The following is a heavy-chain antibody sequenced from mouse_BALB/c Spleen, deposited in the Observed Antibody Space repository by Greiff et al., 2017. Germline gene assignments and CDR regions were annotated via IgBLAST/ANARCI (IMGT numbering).Heavy chain of an antibody. J-gene: IGHJ4*01. CDR2: ISIYYDNT. CDR1: GFPFSYYS. CDR3: ARSGVREAMDY. V-gene: IGHV1-67*01. Sequence: LPPSGPGLVRPWESVKISCQGSGFPFSYYSMPWVKQSHAKSPEWIGVISIYYDNTNYNQKFKGKATMNVEKSSSTAYMELARLTSEDSAIYYCARSGVREAMDYWGQGTSVTVSS. D-gene: IGHD2-14*01.